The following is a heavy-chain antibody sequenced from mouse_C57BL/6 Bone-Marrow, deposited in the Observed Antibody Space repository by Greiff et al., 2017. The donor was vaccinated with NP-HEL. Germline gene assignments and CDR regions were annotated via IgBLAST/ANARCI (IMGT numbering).Heavy chain of an antibody. J-gene: IGHJ2*01. V-gene: IGHV6-3*01. CDR3: TGSSYKSYYFDY. Sequence: DVMLVESGGGLVQPGGSMKLSCVASGFTFSNYWMNWVRQSPEKGLEWVAQIRLKSDNYATHYAESVKGRFTISRDDSKSSVYLQMNNLRAEDTGIYYCTGSSYKSYYFDYWGQGTTLTVSS. CDR1: GFTFSNYW. D-gene: IGHD1-1*01. CDR2: IRLKSDNYAT.